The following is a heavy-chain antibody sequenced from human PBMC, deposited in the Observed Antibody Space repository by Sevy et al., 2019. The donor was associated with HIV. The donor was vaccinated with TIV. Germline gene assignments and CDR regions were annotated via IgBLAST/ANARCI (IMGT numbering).Heavy chain of an antibody. CDR1: GGTFSSYA. Sequence: ASVKVSCKASGGTFSSYAISWVRQAPGQGLEWMGGIIPIFGTANYAQKFQGRVTITADESTSTAYMELSSLRSEDTVVYYCASHRITMVRGVTKDYYYYGMDVWGQGTTVTVSS. J-gene: IGHJ6*02. D-gene: IGHD3-10*01. CDR3: ASHRITMVRGVTKDYYYYGMDV. CDR2: IIPIFGTA. V-gene: IGHV1-69*13.